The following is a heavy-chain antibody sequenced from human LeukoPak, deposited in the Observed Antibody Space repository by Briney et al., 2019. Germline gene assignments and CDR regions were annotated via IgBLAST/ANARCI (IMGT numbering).Heavy chain of an antibody. J-gene: IGHJ4*02. CDR2: IYHSGST. CDR3: ARDLDSSSSHLDY. CDR1: GYSISSGYC. Sequence: SETLSLTCTVSGYSISSGYCWGWIRPPPGKGLEWIGSIYHSGSTYYNPSLKSRVTISVDTSKNQFSLKLSSVTAADTAVYYCARDLDSSSSHLDYWGQGTLVTVSS. D-gene: IGHD6-6*01. V-gene: IGHV4-38-2*02.